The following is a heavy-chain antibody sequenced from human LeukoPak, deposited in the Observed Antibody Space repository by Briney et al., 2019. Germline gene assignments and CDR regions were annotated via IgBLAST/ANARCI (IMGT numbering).Heavy chain of an antibody. Sequence: PGGSLRLSCVASGFTFSTYGMHWVRQAPGKGLEWVSGISGSGGSTYYADSVKGRFTISRDNSKNTLYLQMNSLRAEDAAVYYCAKARPRELYEFDYWGQGTLVTVSS. J-gene: IGHJ4*02. CDR1: GFTFSTYG. D-gene: IGHD1-26*01. CDR2: ISGSGGST. CDR3: AKARPRELYEFDY. V-gene: IGHV3-23*01.